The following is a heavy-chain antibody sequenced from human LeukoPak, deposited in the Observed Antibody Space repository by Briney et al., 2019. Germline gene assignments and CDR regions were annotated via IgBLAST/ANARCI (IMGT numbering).Heavy chain of an antibody. V-gene: IGHV3-21*01. Sequence: PGGSLRLSCAASGFTFSSYSMNWVRQAPGKGLEWVSSISSSSSYIYYADSVKGRFTISRDNAKNSLYLQMNSLRAEDTAVYYCARSLRSSSPIDYWGQGTLVTVSS. CDR2: ISSSSSYI. CDR1: GFTFSSYS. CDR3: ARSLRSSSPIDY. J-gene: IGHJ4*02. D-gene: IGHD6-13*01.